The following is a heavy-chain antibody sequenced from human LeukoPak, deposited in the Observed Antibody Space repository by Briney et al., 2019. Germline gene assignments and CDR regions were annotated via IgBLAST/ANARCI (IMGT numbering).Heavy chain of an antibody. V-gene: IGHV4-61*03. D-gene: IGHD3-16*01. CDR2: IYYCGNT. J-gene: IGHJ3*02. CDR1: VGSLRRAGYH. Sequence: PSHTVSLTCAVSVGSLRRAGYHWNWIRQPPGKGLEWIGYIYYCGNTNYNPSLKSRVTMSVDTSKNHFSLKVTSVTAADTAVYYCARFRNFVSDIWGQGTMVIVSS. CDR3: ARFRNFVSDI.